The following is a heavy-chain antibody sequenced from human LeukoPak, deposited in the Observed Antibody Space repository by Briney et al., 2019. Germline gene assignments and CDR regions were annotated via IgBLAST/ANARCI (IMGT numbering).Heavy chain of an antibody. D-gene: IGHD6-6*01. CDR3: TRDLRYSSSLSWFDP. J-gene: IGHJ5*02. CDR2: IYYSGST. CDR1: GGSISSYY. Sequence: SETLSLTCTVSGGSISSYYWSWIRQPPGKGLEWIGYIYYSGSTNYNPSLKSRVTISVDTSKNQFSLKLSSVTAVDTAVYYCTRDLRYSSSLSWFDPWGQGTLVTVSS. V-gene: IGHV4-59*01.